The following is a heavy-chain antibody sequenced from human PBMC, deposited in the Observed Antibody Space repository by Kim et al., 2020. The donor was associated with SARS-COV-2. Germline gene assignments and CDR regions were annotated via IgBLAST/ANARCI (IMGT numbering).Heavy chain of an antibody. J-gene: IGHJ4*02. CDR2: INAGNGNT. Sequence: ASVKVSCKASGYTFTSYAMHWVRQAPGQRLEWMGWINAGNGNTKYSQKFQGRVTITRDTSASTAYMELSSLRSEDTAVYYCACPYSSGWYGGPHYFDYWGQGTLVTVSS. V-gene: IGHV1-3*01. CDR3: ACPYSSGWYGGPHYFDY. D-gene: IGHD6-19*01. CDR1: GYTFTSYA.